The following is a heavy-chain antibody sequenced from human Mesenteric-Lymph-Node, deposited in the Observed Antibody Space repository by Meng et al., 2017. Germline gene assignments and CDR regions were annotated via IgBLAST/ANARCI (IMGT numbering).Heavy chain of an antibody. J-gene: IGHJ5*02. CDR2: IYYSGST. CDR1: GGSISSGGYY. Sequence: SETLSLTCTVSGGSISSGGYYWSWIRQHPGKGLEWIGYIYYSGSTYYNPSLKSRVTISVDTSKNQFSLKLSSVTAADTAVYYCARDQLAYDYVWGSYPAGNNWFDPWGQGTLVTVSS. CDR3: ARDQLAYDYVWGSYPAGNNWFDP. D-gene: IGHD3-16*02. V-gene: IGHV4-31*03.